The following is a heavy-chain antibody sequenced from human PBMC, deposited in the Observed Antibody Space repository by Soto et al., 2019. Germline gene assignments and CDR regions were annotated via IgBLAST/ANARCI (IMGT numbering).Heavy chain of an antibody. D-gene: IGHD2-8*01. CDR2: IWYDGSNE. V-gene: IGHV3-33*01. J-gene: IGHJ6*03. Sequence: GGSLRLSCVASGFTFSNYGMHWVRQAPGKGLEWVAVIWYDGSNEYYADSVKGRFTISRDNSKNTLYLQMSSLRAEDTAVYYCARPHCTNGVCYRDGYYYYYMDVWGKGTTVTVSS. CDR1: GFTFSNYG. CDR3: ARPHCTNGVCYRDGYYYYYMDV.